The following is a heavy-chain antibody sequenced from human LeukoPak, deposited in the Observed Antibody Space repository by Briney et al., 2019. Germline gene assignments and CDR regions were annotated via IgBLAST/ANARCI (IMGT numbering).Heavy chain of an antibody. CDR1: GGTFSSYA. D-gene: IGHD6-13*01. CDR3: ARESIAAAGISWFDP. V-gene: IGHV1-69*04. Sequence: SVKVSCKASGGTFSSYAISWVRQAPGQGLEWMGRIIPILGIANYAQKFQGRVTITADKSTSTAYMELSRLRSDDTAVYYCARESIAAAGISWFDPWGQGTLVTVSS. CDR2: IIPILGIA. J-gene: IGHJ5*02.